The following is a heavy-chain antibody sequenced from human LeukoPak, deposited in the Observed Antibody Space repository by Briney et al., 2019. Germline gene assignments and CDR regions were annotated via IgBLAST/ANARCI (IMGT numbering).Heavy chain of an antibody. V-gene: IGHV4-4*02. CDR3: ATLSLPSYFDY. CDR2: IYHSGST. J-gene: IGHJ4*02. CDR1: GGSISSRNW. Sequence: PSGTLSLTCAVSGGSISSRNWWNWVRQPPGKGLEWIGEIYHSGSTNYNPSLKTRLTISVDKSKNQFSLKLSSVTAADTAIYYCATLSLPSYFDYWGQGALVTVSS.